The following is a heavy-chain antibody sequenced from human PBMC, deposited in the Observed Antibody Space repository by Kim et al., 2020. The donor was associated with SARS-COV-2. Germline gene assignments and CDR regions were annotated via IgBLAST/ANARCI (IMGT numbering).Heavy chain of an antibody. CDR3: ARSITIFGVVITVDY. Sequence: PTLKSRVTISVDKSKNQSSLKLSSVTAADTAVYYCARSITIFGVVITVDYWGQGTLVTVSS. D-gene: IGHD3-3*01. J-gene: IGHJ4*02. V-gene: IGHV4-4*02.